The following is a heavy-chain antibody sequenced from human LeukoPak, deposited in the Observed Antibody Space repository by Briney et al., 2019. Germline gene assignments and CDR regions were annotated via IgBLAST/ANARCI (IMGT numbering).Heavy chain of an antibody. CDR1: EFTFNSYA. J-gene: IGHJ4*02. Sequence: GGSMRLSCVASEFTFNSYAMTWVRQAPGKGLEWVSYISSSSSTIYYADSVKGRFTISRDNAKNSLYLQMNSLRAEDTAVYYCARRDTGLDYWGQGTLVTVSS. CDR3: ARRDTGLDY. V-gene: IGHV3-48*04. CDR2: ISSSSSTI. D-gene: IGHD5-18*01.